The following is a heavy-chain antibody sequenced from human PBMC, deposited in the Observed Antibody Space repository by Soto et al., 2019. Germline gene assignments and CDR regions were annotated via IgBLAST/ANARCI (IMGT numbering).Heavy chain of an antibody. CDR2: IYYSGST. CDR1: GGSVSSGSYY. D-gene: IGHD3-22*01. J-gene: IGHJ4*02. CDR3: ARREFDGSSGYLSLDY. V-gene: IGHV4-61*01. Sequence: SETLSLTCNVSGGSVSSGSYYWSWIRQPPGAGLEWIGYIYYSGSTNYNPSLTSRVTISVDTSKNQFSLKLSSVTAADASVYYCARREFDGSSGYLSLDYWGKGSLV.